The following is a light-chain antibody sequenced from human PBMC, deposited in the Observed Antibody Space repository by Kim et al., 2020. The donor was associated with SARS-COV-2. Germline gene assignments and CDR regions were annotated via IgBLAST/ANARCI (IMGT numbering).Light chain of an antibody. CDR2: DAS. J-gene: IGKJ4*01. CDR1: QSVSSY. V-gene: IGKV3-11*01. CDR3: QQRRSWPLT. Sequence: PGERATLSCRASQSVSSYLAWYQQKPGQAPRLLIFDASNRATGIPARFSGSGSGTDFTLIISSLEPEDFAVYYCQQRRSWPLTFGGGTKVEI.